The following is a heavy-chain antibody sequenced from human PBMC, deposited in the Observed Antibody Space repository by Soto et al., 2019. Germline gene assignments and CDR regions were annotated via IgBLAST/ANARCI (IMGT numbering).Heavy chain of an antibody. CDR1: NGSITSGNW. D-gene: IGHD3-16*01. J-gene: IGHJ5*02. CDR3: ARVWGALAPIAGWFGP. CDR2: IYQPGRT. V-gene: IGHV4-4*02. Sequence: QVQLQESGPGLVKPSGTLSLTCAVSNGSITSGNWWSWVRQPPGKGLEWIGDIYQPGRTNYNPSLRSRVIISVDKSKNNFSLSLSSVTAADTAVYFCARVWGALAPIAGWFGPWGRGILVTVSS.